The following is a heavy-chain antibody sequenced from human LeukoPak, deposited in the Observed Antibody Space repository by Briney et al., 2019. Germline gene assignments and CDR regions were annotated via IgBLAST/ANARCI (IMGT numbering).Heavy chain of an antibody. D-gene: IGHD2-15*01. J-gene: IGHJ4*02. CDR3: GREEAGYCSGGSCYGGAYDY. V-gene: IGHV3-33*01. Sequence: GGSLRLSCAASEFTFSSYGMHWVRQAPGKGLEWVAVIWYDGSNKYYADSVKGRFTISRDNSKNTLYLQMNSLRAEDTAVYYCGREEAGYCSGGSCYGGAYDYWGQGTLVTVSS. CDR1: EFTFSSYG. CDR2: IWYDGSNK.